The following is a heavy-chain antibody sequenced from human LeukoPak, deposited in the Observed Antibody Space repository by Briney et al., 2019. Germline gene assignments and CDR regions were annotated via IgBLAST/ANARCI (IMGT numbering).Heavy chain of an antibody. CDR1: GFTFSSYS. D-gene: IGHD3-22*01. Sequence: KSGGSLRLSCAASGFTFSSYSMNWVRQAPGKGLEWVSSISSSSSYIYYADSVKGRFTISRDNAKNSLYLQMNSLRAEDTAVYYCARDETMIVVDTDAFDIWSQGTMVTVSS. CDR2: ISSSSSYI. CDR3: ARDETMIVVDTDAFDI. V-gene: IGHV3-21*01. J-gene: IGHJ3*02.